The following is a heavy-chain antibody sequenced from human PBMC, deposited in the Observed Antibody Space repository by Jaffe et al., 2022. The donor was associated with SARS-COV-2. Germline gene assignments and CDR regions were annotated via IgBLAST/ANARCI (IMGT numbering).Heavy chain of an antibody. D-gene: IGHD3-3*01. CDR3: AKAIDDLRGYFDF. Sequence: EVQLLESGGVLVQPGGSLRLSCAASGFTFSSYAMTWVRQAPGKGLEWVSGISGSGDSTHYAHSVKGRFTISRDNSKNTLYLQMNSLRAEDTAVYFCAKAIDDLRGYFDFWGQGTPVTVSS. CDR1: GFTFSSYA. J-gene: IGHJ4*02. V-gene: IGHV3-23*01. CDR2: ISGSGDST.